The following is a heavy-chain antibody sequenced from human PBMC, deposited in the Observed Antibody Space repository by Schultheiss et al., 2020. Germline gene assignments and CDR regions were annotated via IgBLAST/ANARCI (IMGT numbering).Heavy chain of an antibody. V-gene: IGHV3-33*01. J-gene: IGHJ6*02. D-gene: IGHD2-15*01. CDR1: GFTFSSYG. Sequence: GGSLRLSCAASGFTFSSYGMHWVRQAPGKGLEWVAVIWYDGSNKYYADSVKGRFTISRDTAKNSLYLQMNTLRAEDTAVYYCARAGYCSGGICRNYYYYAMDVWGQGTTVTVSS. CDR3: ARAGYCSGGICRNYYYYAMDV. CDR2: IWYDGSNK.